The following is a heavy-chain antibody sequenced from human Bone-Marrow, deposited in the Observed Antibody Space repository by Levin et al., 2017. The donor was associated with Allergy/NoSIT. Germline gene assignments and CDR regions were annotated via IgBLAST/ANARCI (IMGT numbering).Heavy chain of an antibody. Sequence: PSETLSLTCTVSGGSVSSGNYYWTWIRQPPGKGLEWIGSRYDTGNTNYNPPLKSRVTISVDTSRNQISLKLSSVTAAATAVYYCARESSILGYCGGTSCYSYYMDVWGKGSTVIVSS. CDR2: RYDTGNT. V-gene: IGHV4-61*01. D-gene: IGHD2-2*01. CDR1: GGSVSSGNYY. J-gene: IGHJ6*03. CDR3: ARESSILGYCGGTSCYSYYMDV.